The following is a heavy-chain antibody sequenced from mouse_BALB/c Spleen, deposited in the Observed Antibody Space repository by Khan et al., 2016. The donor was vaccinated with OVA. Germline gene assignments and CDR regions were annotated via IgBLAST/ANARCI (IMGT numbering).Heavy chain of an antibody. Sequence: EVQLQESGPGLVKPSQSLSLTCTVTGYSITSDYAWNWIRQFPGNKLEWMGYISYSGSTSYNPSLKSRISITRDTPKNQFFLQLNSVTTEATATXYCASDYGSSYYYFDYCVRGTTLTVSS. J-gene: IGHJ2*01. CDR3: ASDYGSSYYYFDY. V-gene: IGHV3-2*02. D-gene: IGHD1-1*01. CDR1: GYSITSDYA. CDR2: ISYSGST.